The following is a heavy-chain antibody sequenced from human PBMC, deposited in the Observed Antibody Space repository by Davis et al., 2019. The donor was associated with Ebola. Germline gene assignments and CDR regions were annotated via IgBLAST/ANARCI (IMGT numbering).Heavy chain of an antibody. Sequence: PGGSLRLSCAASGFTFSSSAMHWVRQAPGKGLEWVAAISFDESDKFYADSVKGRFTISRDNSRNTLYLQMYSLRPEDTATYYCVRGTMVVRGDGMHVWGQGTTVTVSS. V-gene: IGHV3-30-3*01. J-gene: IGHJ6*02. CDR1: GFTFSSSA. D-gene: IGHD4-23*01. CDR2: ISFDESDK. CDR3: VRGTMVVRGDGMHV.